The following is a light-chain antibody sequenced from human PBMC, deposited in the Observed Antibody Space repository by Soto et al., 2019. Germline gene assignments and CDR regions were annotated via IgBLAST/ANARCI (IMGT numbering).Light chain of an antibody. Sequence: QSALTQPPSASGSPGQSVTISCTGTSSDVGGYNYVSWYQQHPGKAPKLMIYEVSKRPSGVPDRFSGSKSGNAASLTVSGLQAEEEADYCCTSYAGSNALYVFGAGTKLTVL. J-gene: IGLJ1*01. CDR2: EVS. CDR1: SSDVGGYNY. V-gene: IGLV2-8*01. CDR3: TSYAGSNALYV.